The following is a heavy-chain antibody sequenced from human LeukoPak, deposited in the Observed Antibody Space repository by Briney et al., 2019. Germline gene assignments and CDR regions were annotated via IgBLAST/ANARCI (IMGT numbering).Heavy chain of an antibody. D-gene: IGHD2-2*01. CDR3: ARASRIVVVPAAILNWFDP. CDR2: IYYSGST. V-gene: IGHV4-31*03. CDR1: GGSISSGSFY. J-gene: IGHJ5*02. Sequence: PSETLSLTCTVSGGSISSGSFYWSWIRQHPGKGLEWIGYIYYSGSTYYNPSLKSRLSLSVDTSKNQFSLRLSSVTAADTAVYYCARASRIVVVPAAILNWFDPWGQGTLVTVSS.